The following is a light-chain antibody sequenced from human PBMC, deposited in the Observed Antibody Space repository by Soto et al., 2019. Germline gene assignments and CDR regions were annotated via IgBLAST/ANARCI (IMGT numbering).Light chain of an antibody. J-gene: IGKJ1*01. V-gene: IGKV1-5*03. CDR2: KAS. CDR1: QDISNY. Sequence: DIQMTQSPSSLSASVGYRVTITCQASQDISNYLNLYQQKPGKAPKLLIYKASTLESGVPSNFSGSGSGTEFTPSISSLQPEDFATYYCQQYNSYPWTFGHGTKVDIK. CDR3: QQYNSYPWT.